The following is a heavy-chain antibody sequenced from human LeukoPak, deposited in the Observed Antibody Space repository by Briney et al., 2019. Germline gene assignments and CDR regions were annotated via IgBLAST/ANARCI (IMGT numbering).Heavy chain of an antibody. CDR2: INAGNGNT. CDR3: ATNRFRSGSYVY. Sequence: ASVKVSCKASGYTFTSYAMHWVRQAPGQRLEWMGWINAGNGNTKYSQKFQGRVTITRDTSASTAYMELSSLRSEDTAVYYCATNRFRSGSYVYWGQGTLVTVSS. CDR1: GYTFTSYA. D-gene: IGHD1-26*01. V-gene: IGHV1-3*01. J-gene: IGHJ4*02.